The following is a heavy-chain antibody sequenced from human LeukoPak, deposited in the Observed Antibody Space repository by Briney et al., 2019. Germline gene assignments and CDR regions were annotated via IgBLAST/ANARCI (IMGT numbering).Heavy chain of an antibody. CDR2: ISYDGSNK. Sequence: GRSLRLSCAASGFTFSSYAMHWVRQAPGRGLEWVAVISYDGSNKYYADSVKGRFTISRDNSKNTLYLQMNSLRAEDTAVYYCARVEWELLLLDAFDIWGQGTMVTVSS. V-gene: IGHV3-30-3*01. D-gene: IGHD1-26*01. J-gene: IGHJ3*02. CDR1: GFTFSSYA. CDR3: ARVEWELLLLDAFDI.